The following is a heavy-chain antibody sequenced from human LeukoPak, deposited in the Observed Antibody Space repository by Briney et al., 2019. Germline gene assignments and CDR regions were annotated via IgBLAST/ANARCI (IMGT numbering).Heavy chain of an antibody. D-gene: IGHD3-10*01. CDR3: ARDSSIYFGSGGITGALDV. CDR2: ISSSGSFI. V-gene: IGHV3-21*01. CDR1: GFTFRSFS. J-gene: IGHJ3*01. Sequence: GGSLRLSCAASGFTFRSFSMNWVRQAPGKGLEWVSSISSSGSFIFYADSVKGRRTISRDNAENSLYLQMNNLRAEDTAVYYCARDSSIYFGSGGITGALDVWGQGTMVPVSS.